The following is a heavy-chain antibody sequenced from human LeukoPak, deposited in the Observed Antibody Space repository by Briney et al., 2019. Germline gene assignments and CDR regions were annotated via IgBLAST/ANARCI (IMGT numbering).Heavy chain of an antibody. J-gene: IGHJ4*02. D-gene: IGHD1-7*01. V-gene: IGHV3-15*01. CDR1: GFTFSNAW. Sequence: GGSLRLSCAASGFTFSNAWMSWVRQAPGKGLEWVGRIKSKTDGGTTDYAAPVKGRFTISRDDSKNTLYLQMNSLRAEDTAVYYCARVSWNYVGYFDYWGQGTLVTVSS. CDR2: IKSKTDGGTT. CDR3: ARVSWNYVGYFDY.